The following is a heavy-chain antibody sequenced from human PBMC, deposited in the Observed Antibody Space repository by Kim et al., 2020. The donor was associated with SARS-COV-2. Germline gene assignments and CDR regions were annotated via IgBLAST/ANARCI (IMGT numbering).Heavy chain of an antibody. J-gene: IGHJ5*01. Sequence: GGSLRLSCSASGFTFSSYAMHWVRQAPGKGLEYVSAISSNGGSTYYADSVKGRFTISRDNSKNALYLQMGSLRAEDTAVYYCVKAVGYGDYGNWFDSCGQGTLVAVSA. V-gene: IGHV3-64D*09. D-gene: IGHD4-17*01. CDR3: VKAVGYGDYGNWFDS. CDR1: GFTFSSYA. CDR2: ISSNGGST.